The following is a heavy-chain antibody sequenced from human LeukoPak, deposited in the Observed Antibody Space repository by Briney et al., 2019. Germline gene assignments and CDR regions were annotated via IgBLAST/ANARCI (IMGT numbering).Heavy chain of an antibody. D-gene: IGHD6-6*01. CDR3: SGQYSSSSVVDY. V-gene: IGHV3-48*03. CDR2: ISSSGSIM. J-gene: IGHJ4*02. CDR1: GFSFSSYE. Sequence: PGGSLRLSCAASGFSFSSYEMNWVRQAPGRGREGVSYISSSGSIMYSADSVKGRFTISRDNAKNSLYLQMTSLRAEDTAIYYCSGQYSSSSVVDYWGQGTLVTVSS.